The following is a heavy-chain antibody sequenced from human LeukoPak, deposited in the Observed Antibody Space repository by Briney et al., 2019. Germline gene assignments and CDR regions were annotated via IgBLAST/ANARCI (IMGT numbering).Heavy chain of an antibody. CDR3: STGRVAVARDFDY. Sequence: GGSLRLSCSASGFTFSSYAMHWVRQAPGKGLEYVSAISSNGGSTYYADSVKGRFTISRDNSKNTLYLQMNSLKTEDTAVYYCSTGRVAVARDFDYWGQGTLVTVSS. J-gene: IGHJ4*02. CDR2: ISSNGGST. CDR1: GFTFSSYA. V-gene: IGHV3-64*04. D-gene: IGHD6-19*01.